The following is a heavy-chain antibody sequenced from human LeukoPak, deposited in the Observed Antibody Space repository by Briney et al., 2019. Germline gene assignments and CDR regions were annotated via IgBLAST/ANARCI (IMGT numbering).Heavy chain of an antibody. D-gene: IGHD6-13*01. CDR2: IIPILGIA. CDR3: ARDPNSSWLNWFDP. J-gene: IGHJ5*02. CDR1: GYTFTSYG. Sequence: SVKVSCKASGYTFTSYGISWVRQAPGQGLEWMGRIIPILGIANYAQKFQGRVTITADKSTSTAYMELSSLRSEDTAVYYCARDPNSSWLNWFDPWGQGTLVTVSS. V-gene: IGHV1-69*04.